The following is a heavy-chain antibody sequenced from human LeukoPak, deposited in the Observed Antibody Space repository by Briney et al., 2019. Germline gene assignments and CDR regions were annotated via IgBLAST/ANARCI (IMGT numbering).Heavy chain of an antibody. Sequence: SVKVSCKASGGTFSSYAISWVRQAPGQGLEWMGGIIPIFGTANYAQKFQGRVTITTDESTSTAYMELSSLRSEDTAVYYCARGGYPSMTTRKYYFDYWGQGTLVTVSS. V-gene: IGHV1-69*05. CDR1: GGTFSSYA. CDR2: IIPIFGTA. CDR3: ARGGYPSMTTRKYYFDY. D-gene: IGHD4-17*01. J-gene: IGHJ4*02.